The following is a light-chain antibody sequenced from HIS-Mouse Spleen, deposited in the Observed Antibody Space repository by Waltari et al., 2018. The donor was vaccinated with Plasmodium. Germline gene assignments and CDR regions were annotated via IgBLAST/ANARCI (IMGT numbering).Light chain of an antibody. CDR3: QQYNSYWT. Sequence: AIRMTQSPSSLSASTGDRVTITCRASQGISSYLAWYQQKPGKAPKLLIYKASSLESGVPSRFSGSGSGTEFTLTISSLQPDDFATYYCQQYNSYWTFGQGTKVEIK. CDR2: KAS. V-gene: IGKV1-8*01. J-gene: IGKJ1*01. CDR1: QGISSY.